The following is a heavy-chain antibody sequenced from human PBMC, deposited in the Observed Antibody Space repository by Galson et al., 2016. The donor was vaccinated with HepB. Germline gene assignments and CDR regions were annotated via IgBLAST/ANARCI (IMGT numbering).Heavy chain of an antibody. Sequence: SETLSLTCTVSGASIISYYWTWIRQPAGKGLEWIGRVHTSGSSNPNPSLKNRVTMSADTSKNQFSLKLTSVTVADTAVYYCARDIGPGWLLRDYYFDYWGQGALVTVSS. CDR1: GASIISYY. D-gene: IGHD2-21*01. J-gene: IGHJ4*02. CDR2: VHTSGSS. V-gene: IGHV4-4*07. CDR3: ARDIGPGWLLRDYYFDY.